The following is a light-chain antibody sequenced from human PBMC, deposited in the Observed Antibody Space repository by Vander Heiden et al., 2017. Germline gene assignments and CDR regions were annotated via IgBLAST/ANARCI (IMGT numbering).Light chain of an antibody. CDR2: DAS. V-gene: IGKV3-11*01. Sequence: EIFLTQWTATLSLSPGESTTLSCRASQSVSSYLSWYQQKPGQPTRLIIYDASHRATGIPAMCSGRGSGTFFPPTISSLEPEDFVFYYRQQRSNRRFTFGPGTKVEIK. J-gene: IGKJ3*01. CDR3: QQRSNRRFT. CDR1: QSVSSY.